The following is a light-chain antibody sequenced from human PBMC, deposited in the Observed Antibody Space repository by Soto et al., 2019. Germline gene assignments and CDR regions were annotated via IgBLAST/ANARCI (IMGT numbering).Light chain of an antibody. CDR1: QRVSTF. Sequence: EIVFTQSPGTLSLSPWDRATLSCRASQRVSTFLAWYQQRPGQAPRLLISEASNRATGIPARFSGSGSGTDFTLTISSLEPEDFAVYYCQQSHNWPRTFGQGTKVDNK. V-gene: IGKV3-11*01. CDR2: EAS. CDR3: QQSHNWPRT. J-gene: IGKJ1*01.